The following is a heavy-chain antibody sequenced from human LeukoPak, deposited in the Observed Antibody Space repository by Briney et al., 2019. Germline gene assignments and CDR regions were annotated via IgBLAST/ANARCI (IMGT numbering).Heavy chain of an antibody. Sequence: SETLSLTCAVSGGSLVSYYWSWIRQPPGKGLEWIGYIYYSGSTNYNPSLKSRVSMSVDTSKNQFSLKLSSVTAADTAVYYCARIAVSSGWGYFDYWGQGTLVTASS. CDR1: GGSLVSYY. D-gene: IGHD6-19*01. CDR2: IYYSGST. CDR3: ARIAVSSGWGYFDY. J-gene: IGHJ4*02. V-gene: IGHV4-59*01.